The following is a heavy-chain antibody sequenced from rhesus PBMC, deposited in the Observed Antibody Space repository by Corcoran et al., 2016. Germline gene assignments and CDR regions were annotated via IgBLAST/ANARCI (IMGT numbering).Heavy chain of an antibody. D-gene: IGHD6-13*01. Sequence: QLQLQESGPGLVKPSETLSLTCAVSGGSISSNYWSWIRQHPGKGREWIGRISGRGGTPDYNPSLKSRVTISTDTSKNQFSLKLGSVTAADTAVYYCARVVISSWSYFDYWGQGVLVTVSS. CDR1: GGSISSNY. CDR2: ISGRGGTP. V-gene: IGHV4-173*01. CDR3: ARVVISSWSYFDY. J-gene: IGHJ4*01.